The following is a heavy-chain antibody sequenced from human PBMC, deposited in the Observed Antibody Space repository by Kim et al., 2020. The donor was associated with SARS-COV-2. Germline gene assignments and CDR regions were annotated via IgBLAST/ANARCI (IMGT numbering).Heavy chain of an antibody. D-gene: IGHD6-13*01. J-gene: IGHJ4*02. CDR3: ARGGKGASSTWAFFDK. CDR2: LFPGGIN. CDR1: GVSISGYY. Sequence: SETLSLTCTVSGVSISGYYWTWVRQTPGKGLEWIAYLFPGGINNHNPSLKGRVTISGDTSTNHLFLNLTSVTTADTAIYYCARGGKGASSTWAFFDKWAQGTLVTVTS. V-gene: IGHV4-59*01.